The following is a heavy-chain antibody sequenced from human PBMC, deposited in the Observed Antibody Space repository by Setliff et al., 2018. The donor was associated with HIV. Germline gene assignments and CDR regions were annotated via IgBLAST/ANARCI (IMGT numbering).Heavy chain of an antibody. V-gene: IGHV4-4*09. D-gene: IGHD3-22*01. CDR3: ARLRITMIMMLNYFDY. CDR1: GGSISISD. J-gene: IGHJ4*02. Sequence: SETLSLTCTVSGGSISISDWSWIRQPPGKGLEWIGCIYTSGNTNYDPSLKSRVTISVDTSKNQFSLKLASVTAADTAVYYCARLRITMIMMLNYFDYWGQGTLVTVSS. CDR2: IYTSGNT.